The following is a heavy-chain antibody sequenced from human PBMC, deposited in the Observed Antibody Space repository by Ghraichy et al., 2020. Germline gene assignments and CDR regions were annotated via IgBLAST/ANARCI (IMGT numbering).Heavy chain of an antibody. D-gene: IGHD3-10*01. CDR1: GGSFTGYF. CDR2: INHSGNT. Sequence: SQTLSLTCGVYGGSFTGYFWTWIRQPPGKGLEWTGEINHSGNTNYNPSLKSRVTISVDTSKNQFSLNLSSVTAADTGVYYCARRAPPVSGLIIIPYYFDYWGQGTLVTVSS. CDR3: ARRAPPVSGLIIIPYYFDY. V-gene: IGHV4-34*01. J-gene: IGHJ4*02.